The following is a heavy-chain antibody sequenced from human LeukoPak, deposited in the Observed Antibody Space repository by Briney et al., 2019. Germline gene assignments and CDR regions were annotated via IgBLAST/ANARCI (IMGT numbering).Heavy chain of an antibody. CDR2: INPSGGST. V-gene: IGHV1-46*01. D-gene: IGHD3-22*01. CDR1: GYTFTSYY. J-gene: IGHJ5*02. Sequence: ASVKVSCKASGYTFTSYYMHWVRQAPGQGLEWMGIINPSGGSTSYAQKFQGRVTMTRDTSTNTVYMELSSLRSEDTAVYYCAVNGATYYYDSSGYRWFDPWGQGTLVTVSS. CDR3: AVNGATYYYDSSGYRWFDP.